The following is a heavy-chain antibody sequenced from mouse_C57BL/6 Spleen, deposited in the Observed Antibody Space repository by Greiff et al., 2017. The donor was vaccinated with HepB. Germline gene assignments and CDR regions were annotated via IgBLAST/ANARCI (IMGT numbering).Heavy chain of an antibody. V-gene: IGHV1-53*01. CDR2: INPSNGGT. CDR3: ARDAMDY. CDR1: GYTFTSYW. J-gene: IGHJ4*01. Sequence: QVLLQQPGPELVKPGVSLKLSCKASGYTFTSYWMHGVKRRHGQGLEWIGNINPSNGGTTYNEKFKSTATLTVDKSSSTSYMLLSSLTSVDSAVYYCARDAMDYWGQGTSVTVSS.